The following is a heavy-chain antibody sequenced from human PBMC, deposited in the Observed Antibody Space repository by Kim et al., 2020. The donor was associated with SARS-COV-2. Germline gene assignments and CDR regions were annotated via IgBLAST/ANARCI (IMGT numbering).Heavy chain of an antibody. V-gene: IGHV3-30*18. CDR2: ISYDGSTK. D-gene: IGHD3-22*01. Sequence: GGSLRLSCAASGFTFSSYGMHWVRQAPGKGLEWVAVISYDGSTKYYADSVKGRFTISRDNAKNTLYLQMNSLIAEDTAVYYCAKERGNYYESSGYQVDYWGQGTLVTVSS. CDR3: AKERGNYYESSGYQVDY. CDR1: GFTFSSYG. J-gene: IGHJ4*02.